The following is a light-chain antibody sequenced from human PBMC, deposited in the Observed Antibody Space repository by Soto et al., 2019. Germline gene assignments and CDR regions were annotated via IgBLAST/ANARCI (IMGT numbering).Light chain of an antibody. Sequence: QSALTQPGSVSGSPGQSITISCTGTSSDVGGYNYVSWYQQHPGKAPKLMIYDVSNRPSVVSNRFSGSKSGNTASLTISGLQAEDEADYYCSSYTSSSTPLFVFGTGTKLTVL. CDR1: SSDVGGYNY. CDR2: DVS. V-gene: IGLV2-14*01. CDR3: SSYTSSSTPLFV. J-gene: IGLJ1*01.